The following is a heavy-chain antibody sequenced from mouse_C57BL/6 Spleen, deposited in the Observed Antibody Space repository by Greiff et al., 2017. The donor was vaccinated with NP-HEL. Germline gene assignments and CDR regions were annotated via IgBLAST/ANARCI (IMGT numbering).Heavy chain of an antibody. CDR2: IHPNSGST. Sequence: QVQLQQPGAELVKPGASVKLSCKASGYTFTSYWMHWVRQRPGQGLEWIGMIHPNSGSTNYNEKFKSKATLTVDKSSSTAYMQLSSLTSEDSAVYYCAIEDYDSFNYWGQGTTLTVSS. D-gene: IGHD2-4*01. V-gene: IGHV1-64*01. J-gene: IGHJ2*01. CDR3: AIEDYDSFNY. CDR1: GYTFTSYW.